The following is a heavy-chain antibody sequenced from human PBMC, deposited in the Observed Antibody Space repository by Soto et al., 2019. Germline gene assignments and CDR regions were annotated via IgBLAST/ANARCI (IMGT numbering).Heavy chain of an antibody. CDR1: GFTFRDFT. CDR3: ARDDLYDSTGYDS. J-gene: IGHJ5*02. Sequence: SGGSLRLSCAASGFTFRDFTMNWVRQAPGKGLEWVSSISSSGTFKYYADSLGGRFTISRDNAKNSLYLQLNSLRGEDTAIYYCARDDLYDSTGYDSWGQGTLVTVSS. CDR2: ISSSGTFK. D-gene: IGHD3-22*01. V-gene: IGHV3-21*01.